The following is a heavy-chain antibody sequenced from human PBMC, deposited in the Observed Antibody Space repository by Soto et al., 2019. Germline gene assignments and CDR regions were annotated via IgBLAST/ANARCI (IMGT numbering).Heavy chain of an antibody. V-gene: IGHV4-59*12. CDR2: IYYSGST. Sequence: PSETLSLTCTVSGGSISSYYWSWIRQPPGKGLEWIGYIYYSGSTNYNPSLKSRVTISVDTSKNQFSLKLSSVTAADTAVYYCAREHLMATINWGQGTLVTVSS. CDR3: AREHLMATIN. CDR1: GGSISSYY. J-gene: IGHJ4*02. D-gene: IGHD5-12*01.